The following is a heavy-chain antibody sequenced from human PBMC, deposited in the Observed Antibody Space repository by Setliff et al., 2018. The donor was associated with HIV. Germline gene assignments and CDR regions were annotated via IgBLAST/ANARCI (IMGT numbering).Heavy chain of an antibody. J-gene: IGHJ3*02. D-gene: IGHD2-8*01. CDR2: IHTSGST. Sequence: LSLTCTVSGGSMNNYWSWIRQPPGKGLEFIGHIHTSGSTIYNPSLKSRLTITIDTSRNQFSLKLTSVTAADTAIYYCAKFYCPHGVCYGLDIWGKGTMVTVTS. CDR3: AKFYCPHGVCYGLDI. V-gene: IGHV4-4*09. CDR1: GGSMNNY.